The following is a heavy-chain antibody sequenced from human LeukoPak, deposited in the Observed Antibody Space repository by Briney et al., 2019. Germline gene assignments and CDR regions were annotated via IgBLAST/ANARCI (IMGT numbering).Heavy chain of an antibody. CDR3: VKRTGLYFDY. Sequence: GGSLRLSCSASGFTFSSSAIHWVRQAPGKGLEYVSGISSNGGSTYNADSVKGRFTISRDNSKNTVYLQMSSLRPENTALYYCVKRTGLYFDYWGQGTLVTVSS. J-gene: IGHJ4*02. CDR1: GFTFSSSA. CDR2: ISSNGGST. V-gene: IGHV3-64D*09. D-gene: IGHD1-1*01.